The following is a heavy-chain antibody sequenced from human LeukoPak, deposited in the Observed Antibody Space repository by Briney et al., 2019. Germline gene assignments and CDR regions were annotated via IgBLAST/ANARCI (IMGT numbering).Heavy chain of an antibody. CDR1: GVSISSYY. V-gene: IGHV4-59*01. D-gene: IGHD4-23*01. CDR3: ARASPLTTVGAFDI. Sequence: PSETLSLTCTVSGVSISSYYWSWIRQPPGKGLEWIGSIYYSGSTNYNPSLKSRVTISVATSKTQFSLKLSSVTAADTAVYYCARASPLTTVGAFDIWGQGKMVTVSS. CDR2: IYYSGST. J-gene: IGHJ3*02.